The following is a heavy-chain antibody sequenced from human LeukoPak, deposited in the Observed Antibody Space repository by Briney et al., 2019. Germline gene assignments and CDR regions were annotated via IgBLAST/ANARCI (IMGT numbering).Heavy chain of an antibody. CDR2: ISGSGSSP. CDR3: AREQLDP. CDR1: GFTFSNYA. Sequence: GGSLRLSCAASGFTFSNYAMSWVRQAPGKGLKWVSAISGSGSSPHYADSVKGRFTISRDNSKNTLYLQVNSLRAEDTAVYYCAREQLDPWGQGTLVTVSS. J-gene: IGHJ5*02. V-gene: IGHV3-23*01. D-gene: IGHD6-13*01.